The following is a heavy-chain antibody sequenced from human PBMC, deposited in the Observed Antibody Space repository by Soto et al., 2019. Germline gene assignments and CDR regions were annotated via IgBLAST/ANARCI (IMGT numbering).Heavy chain of an antibody. J-gene: IGHJ1*01. V-gene: IGHV3-23*01. D-gene: IGHD6-19*01. CDR2: ISGSGGST. Sequence: GGSLRLSFAASGFTFSSYAMSWVRQAPGKGLEWVSAISGSGGSTYYADSVKGRFTISRDNSKNTLYLQMNSLRAEDTAVYYCAKNPLGEQWLQYFQHWGQGTLVTVSS. CDR1: GFTFSSYA. CDR3: AKNPLGEQWLQYFQH.